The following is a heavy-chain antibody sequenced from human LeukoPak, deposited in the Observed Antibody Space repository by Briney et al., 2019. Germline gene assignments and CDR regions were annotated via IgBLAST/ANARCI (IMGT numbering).Heavy chain of an antibody. V-gene: IGHV4-59*01. CDR3: ARGGDYDSSGRFDY. CDR1: GGSISSYY. Sequence: SETLSLTCTVSGGSISSYYWSWIRQPPGKGLEWIGYIYYSGSTNYNPSLKSRVTISVDTPKNQFSLKLSSVTAADTAVYYCARGGDYDSSGRFDYWGQGTLVTVSS. J-gene: IGHJ4*02. D-gene: IGHD3-22*01. CDR2: IYYSGST.